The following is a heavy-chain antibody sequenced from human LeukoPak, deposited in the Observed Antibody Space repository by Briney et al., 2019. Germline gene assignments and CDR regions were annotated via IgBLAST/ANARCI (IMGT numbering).Heavy chain of an antibody. D-gene: IGHD2-2*01. V-gene: IGHV1-18*01. CDR2: ISAYNGNT. Sequence: ASVTVSCKASGYTFTSYGISWVRQAPGQGLEWMGWISAYNGNTNYAQKLQGRVTMTTDTSTSTAYMELRSLRSDDTAVYYCARVASTSLQTYYGMDVWGQGTTATVSS. J-gene: IGHJ6*02. CDR1: GYTFTSYG. CDR3: ARVASTSLQTYYGMDV.